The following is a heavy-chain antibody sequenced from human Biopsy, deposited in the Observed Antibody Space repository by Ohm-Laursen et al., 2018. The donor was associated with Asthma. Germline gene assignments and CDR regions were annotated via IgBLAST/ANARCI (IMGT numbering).Heavy chain of an antibody. J-gene: IGHJ3*02. Sequence: LSLTCAVSGFSFSNFAIHWVRQAPGKGLEWVGVISKDASTQDYADSVKGRFTMARDNSENTLDLQMNSLREEDTAVYYCVRDGTDDAFDIWGQGTVVSVSS. D-gene: IGHD1-1*01. CDR3: VRDGTDDAFDI. V-gene: IGHV3-30*01. CDR2: ISKDASTQ. CDR1: GFSFSNFA.